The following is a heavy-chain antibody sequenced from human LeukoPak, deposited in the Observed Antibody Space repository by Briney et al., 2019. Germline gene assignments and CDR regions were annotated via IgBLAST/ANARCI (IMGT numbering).Heavy chain of an antibody. D-gene: IGHD3-10*01. J-gene: IGHJ4*02. CDR3: AKGHYYGSGSLDY. CDR1: GFTFSSYA. V-gene: IGHV3-30*04. CDR2: ISDDGSNK. Sequence: GGSLRLSCAASGFTFSSYAMHWVRQAPGKGLEWVAVISDDGSNKYYADSAKGRFTISRDNSKNTLYVQMNSLRAEDTAVYYCAKGHYYGSGSLDYWGQGTLVTVSS.